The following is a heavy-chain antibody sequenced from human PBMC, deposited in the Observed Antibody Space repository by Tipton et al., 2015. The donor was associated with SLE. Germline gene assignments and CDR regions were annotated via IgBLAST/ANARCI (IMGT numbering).Heavy chain of an antibody. D-gene: IGHD1-26*01. CDR3: AKEFAVGAMPFDKWASSDAFDI. J-gene: IGHJ3*02. Sequence: TLSLTCAVSGYSISSGYYSGWIRQPPGKGLEWIGSVYHSRSTYYNPSLKSRLTISVDTSNNQFSLKLTSLTAADTAVYYCAKEFAVGAMPFDKWASSDAFDIWGQGTMVAVSS. V-gene: IGHV4-38-2*02. CDR1: GYSISSGYY. CDR2: VYHSRST.